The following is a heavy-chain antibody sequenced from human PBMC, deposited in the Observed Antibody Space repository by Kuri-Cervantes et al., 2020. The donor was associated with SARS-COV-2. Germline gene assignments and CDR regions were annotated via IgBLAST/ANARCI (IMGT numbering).Heavy chain of an antibody. CDR3: ARDSEILYGGTSCPDY. V-gene: IGHV1-2*02. CDR1: GYTFTGYY. J-gene: IGHJ4*02. Sequence: ASVKVSCKASGYTFTGYYMHWVRQAPGQGLEWMGWINPNSGGTNYAQKFQGRVTMTRDTSISTAYMELSRLRSDDTAVYYCARDSEILYGGTSCPDYWGQGTLVTVSS. D-gene: IGHD2-2*01. CDR2: INPNSGGT.